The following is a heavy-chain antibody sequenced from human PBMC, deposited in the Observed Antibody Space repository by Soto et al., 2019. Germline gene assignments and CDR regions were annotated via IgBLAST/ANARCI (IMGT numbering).Heavy chain of an antibody. CDR3: ATNINVIVGATGGAFDI. CDR2: IYHSGST. D-gene: IGHD1-26*01. CDR1: GYSISSGYY. V-gene: IGHV4-38-2*02. J-gene: IGHJ3*02. Sequence: SETLSLTCTVSGYSISSGYYWGWIRQPPGKGLEWIGSIYHSGSTYYNPSLKSRVTISVDTSKNQFSLKLGSVTAADTAVYYCATNINVIVGATGGAFDIWGQGTMVTVSS.